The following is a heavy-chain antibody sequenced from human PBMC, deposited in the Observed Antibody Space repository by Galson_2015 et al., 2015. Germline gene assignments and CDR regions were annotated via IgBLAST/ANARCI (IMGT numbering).Heavy chain of an antibody. D-gene: IGHD5-18*01. CDR1: GFTFSSYA. CDR3: VKGRADNTADDY. J-gene: IGHJ4*02. Sequence: SLRLSCEASGFTFSSYAMSWVRQAPGKGLEWVSAISGSGGSTYYADSVKGRFTISRDNSKYTLYLQMNSLRAEDTAVYYSVKGRADNTADDYWGQGTLVTVSS. V-gene: IGHV3-23*01. CDR2: ISGSGGST.